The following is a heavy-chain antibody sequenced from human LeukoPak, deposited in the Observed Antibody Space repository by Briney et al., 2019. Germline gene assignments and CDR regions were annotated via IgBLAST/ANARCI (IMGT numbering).Heavy chain of an antibody. V-gene: IGHV4-59*12. Sequence: SETLSLTCTVSGGSISSYYWSWIRQPPGKGLEWIGYIYYSGSTNYNSSLKSRVTISVDTSKNQFSLKLSSVTAADTAVYYCARWSSGWSYYYYGMDVWGQGTTVTVSS. CDR2: IYYSGST. J-gene: IGHJ6*02. CDR1: GGSISSYY. CDR3: ARWSSGWSYYYYGMDV. D-gene: IGHD6-19*01.